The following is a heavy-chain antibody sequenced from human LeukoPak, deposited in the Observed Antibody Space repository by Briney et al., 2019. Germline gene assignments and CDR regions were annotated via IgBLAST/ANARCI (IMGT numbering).Heavy chain of an antibody. CDR3: ARGSDSSSWTFDY. V-gene: IGHV4-30-2*01. Sequence: PSQTLSLTCAVSGGSISSGGYFWSWIRQPPGKGLEWIGYIYHSGSTYYNPSLKSRVTISVDRSKNQFSLKLSSVTAADTAVYYCARGSDSSSWTFDYWGQGTLVTVSS. D-gene: IGHD6-13*01. CDR1: GGSISSGGYF. CDR2: IYHSGST. J-gene: IGHJ4*02.